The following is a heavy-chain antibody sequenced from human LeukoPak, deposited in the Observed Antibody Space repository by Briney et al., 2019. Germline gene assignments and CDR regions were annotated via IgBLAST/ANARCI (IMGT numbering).Heavy chain of an antibody. Sequence: GGSLRLSCAASGFTFSSYWMSWVRQAPGKGLEWVANIKQDGSEKYYVDSVNGRFTISRDNAKNSLYLQMNSLRAEDTAVYYCARDGPAPYYDFWSGPAHFDYWGQGTLVTVSS. J-gene: IGHJ4*02. D-gene: IGHD3-3*01. CDR1: GFTFSSYW. CDR3: ARDGPAPYYDFWSGPAHFDY. V-gene: IGHV3-7*01. CDR2: IKQDGSEK.